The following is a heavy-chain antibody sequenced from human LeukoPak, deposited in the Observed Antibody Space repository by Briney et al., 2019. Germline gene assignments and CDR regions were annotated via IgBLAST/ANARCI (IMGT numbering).Heavy chain of an antibody. CDR3: AKASGSGSPPVYYYGMDV. J-gene: IGHJ6*02. V-gene: IGHV3-23*01. D-gene: IGHD3-10*01. Sequence: PGGSLRLSCAASGFTFSSYAMSWVRQAPGKGLEWVSAISGSGGSTYYADSVKGRFTSSRDNSKNTLYLQMNSLRAEDTAVYYCAKASGSGSPPVYYYGMDVWGQGTTVTVSS. CDR1: GFTFSSYA. CDR2: ISGSGGST.